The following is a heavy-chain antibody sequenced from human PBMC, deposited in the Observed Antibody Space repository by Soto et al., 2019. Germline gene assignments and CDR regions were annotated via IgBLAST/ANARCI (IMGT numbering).Heavy chain of an antibody. CDR3: AKRYYYDVIGPYGMDV. V-gene: IGHV3-23*01. CDR1: GFTFSSDG. Sequence: LRLSCAASGFTFSSDGMSWVRQAPGKGLEWVSAISASGGSTYYADSVKGRFTISRDNSKNTLFLQMNSLRAEDTAVYYCAKRYYYDVIGPYGMDVWGQATPVTVSS. CDR2: ISASGGST. J-gene: IGHJ6*02. D-gene: IGHD3-22*01.